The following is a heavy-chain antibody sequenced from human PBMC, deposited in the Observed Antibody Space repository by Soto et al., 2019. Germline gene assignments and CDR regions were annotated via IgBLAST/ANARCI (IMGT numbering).Heavy chain of an antibody. V-gene: IGHV4-31*03. CDR2: IYYSGST. J-gene: IGHJ6*02. CDR3: ARDPLPSSYGLGEGYYYYGMDV. CDR1: GGSISSGGYY. Sequence: PSETLSLTCTVSGGSISSGGYYWSWIRQHPGKGLEWIGYIYYSGSTYYNPSLKSRVTISVDTSKNQFSLKLSSVTAADTAVYYCARDPLPSSYGLGEGYYYYGMDVWGQGPTVTVSS. D-gene: IGHD5-18*01.